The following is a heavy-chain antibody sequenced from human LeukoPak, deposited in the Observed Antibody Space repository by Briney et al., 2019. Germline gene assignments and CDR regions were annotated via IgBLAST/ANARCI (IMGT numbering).Heavy chain of an antibody. V-gene: IGHV3-23*01. CDR3: AKDPFNYDFWSGRDYNWFDP. Sequence: PGGSLRLSCAASGFTFSSYAMSWVRQAPGKGLEWVSAISGGGGSTYYADSVKGRFTISRDNSKNTLYLQMNSLRAEDTAVYYCAKDPFNYDFWSGRDYNWFDPWGQGTLVTVSS. CDR1: GFTFSSYA. D-gene: IGHD3-3*01. J-gene: IGHJ5*02. CDR2: ISGGGGST.